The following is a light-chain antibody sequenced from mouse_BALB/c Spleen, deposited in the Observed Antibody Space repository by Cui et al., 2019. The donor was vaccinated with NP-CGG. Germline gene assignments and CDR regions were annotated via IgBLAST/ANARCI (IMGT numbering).Light chain of an antibody. J-gene: IGLJ1*01. CDR2: GTN. CDR3: ALWYSNHWV. V-gene: IGLV1*01. CDR1: TGAVSTSNN. Sequence: HAVVTQESALTKSPGETVTLTCRSSTGAVSTSNNANWVQEKPDHLFTGLIGGTNNRAPGVPGRFSGSLIGDKAALTITGAQTEDEAIYFCALWYSNHWVFGGGTKLTVL.